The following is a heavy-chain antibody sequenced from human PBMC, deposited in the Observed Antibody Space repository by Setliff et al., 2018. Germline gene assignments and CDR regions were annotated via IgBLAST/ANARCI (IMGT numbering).Heavy chain of an antibody. Sequence: SETLSLTCTVSGGSISSGDYYWSWIRQPPGKGLEWIAYIYYIGSTYYNPSLKSRVTISVDTSKNQFSLNLTSVTAADTAVYYCARSLYCTSTSCPVTFDHWGRGTPVTVSS. J-gene: IGHJ4*02. CDR2: IYYIGST. CDR1: GGSISSGDYY. V-gene: IGHV4-30-4*08. D-gene: IGHD2-2*01. CDR3: ARSLYCTSTSCPVTFDH.